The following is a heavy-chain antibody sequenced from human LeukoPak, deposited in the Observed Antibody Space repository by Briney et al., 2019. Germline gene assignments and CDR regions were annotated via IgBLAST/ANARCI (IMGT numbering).Heavy chain of an antibody. J-gene: IGHJ4*02. CDR1: GGSISSYY. CDR2: IYTSGST. D-gene: IGHD4-23*01. CDR3: ARDHLYGGNSSFDY. Sequence: SETLSLTCTVSGGSISSYYWSWIRQPAGKRLEWIGRIYTSGSTNYNPSLKSRVTMSVDTSKNQFSLKLSSVTAADTAVYYCARDHLYGGNSSFDYWGQGTLVTVSS. V-gene: IGHV4-4*07.